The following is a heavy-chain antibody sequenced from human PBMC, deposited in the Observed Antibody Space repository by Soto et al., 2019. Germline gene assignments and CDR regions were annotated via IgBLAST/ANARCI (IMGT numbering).Heavy chain of an antibody. CDR2: IYSSGAT. J-gene: IGHJ4*02. V-gene: IGHV4-4*07. D-gene: IGHD2-21*02. CDR3: ARGPFCGNDCYFDV. CDR1: GGSISGFY. Sequence: TLSLTCTVAGGSISGFYWSWVRQPAGKGLEWIGRIYSSGATKYNPSLRNRVTMSVDTSTDQYSLNLASMTAADTAVYFCARGPFCGNDCYFDVWGQGTQVTVSS.